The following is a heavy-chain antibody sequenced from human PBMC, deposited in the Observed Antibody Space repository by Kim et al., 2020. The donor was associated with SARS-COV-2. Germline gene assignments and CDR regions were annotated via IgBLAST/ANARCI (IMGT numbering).Heavy chain of an antibody. D-gene: IGHD3-22*01. Sequence: GGSLRLSCAASGFTFSDYYMSWIRQAPGKGLEWVSYISSSSSYTNYADSVKGRFTISRDNAKNSLYLQMNSLRAEDTAVYYCARGYYDSSGYTGIDYWGQGTLVTVSS. CDR1: GFTFSDYY. J-gene: IGHJ4*02. CDR3: ARGYYDSSGYTGIDY. CDR2: ISSSSSYT. V-gene: IGHV3-11*05.